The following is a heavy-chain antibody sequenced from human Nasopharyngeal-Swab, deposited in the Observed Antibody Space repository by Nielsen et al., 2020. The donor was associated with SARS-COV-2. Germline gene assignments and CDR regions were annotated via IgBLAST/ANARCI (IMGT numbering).Heavy chain of an antibody. CDR3: AVDYGDYDSYYGMDV. D-gene: IGHD4-17*01. J-gene: IGHJ6*02. CDR2: ISAYNGNT. CDR1: GYTFKSFA. Sequence: ASVKVSCKASGYTFKSFAVNWVRQAPGQGLEWMGWISAYNGNTNYAQNLQGRVTMTTVTSTSTVYMELRSLRSDDTAVYYCAVDYGDYDSYYGMDVWGQGTTVTVSS. V-gene: IGHV1-18*01.